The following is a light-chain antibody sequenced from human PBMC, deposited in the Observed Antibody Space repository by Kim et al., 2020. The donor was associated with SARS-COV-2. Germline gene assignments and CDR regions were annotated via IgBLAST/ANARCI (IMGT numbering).Light chain of an antibody. V-gene: IGLV2-8*01. Sequence: QSALTQPPSASGSPGQSVTISCTGTSSDVGGYNYVSWYQHHPGKAPKLMIYEVSKRPSGVPDRFSGSKSGNTASLTVSGLQADDEAYYYCCSYAGSNNLVFGGGTKLTV. CDR1: SSDVGGYNY. J-gene: IGLJ2*01. CDR3: CSYAGSNNLV. CDR2: EVS.